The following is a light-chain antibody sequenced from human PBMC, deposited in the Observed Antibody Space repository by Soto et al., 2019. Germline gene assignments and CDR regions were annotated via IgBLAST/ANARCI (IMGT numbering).Light chain of an antibody. CDR1: SSDVGSYTR. Sequence: QSALTQPPSVSGSPGQSVTISCSGTSSDVGSYTRVSWYQQSPGTAPKLMIYEVGNRPSGVPDRFSGSKSGNTASLTISGLQAEDEAYYSCSSFTLSSTLEFGGGTKLTVL. V-gene: IGLV2-18*02. CDR2: EVG. CDR3: SSFTLSSTLE. J-gene: IGLJ3*02.